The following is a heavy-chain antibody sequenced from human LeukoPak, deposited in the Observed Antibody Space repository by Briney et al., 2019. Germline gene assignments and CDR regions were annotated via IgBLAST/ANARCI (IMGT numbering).Heavy chain of an antibody. CDR2: ISYDGSKK. V-gene: IGHV3-30*18. Sequence: GGSLRLSCAASGFTFSNYGIHWVRQAPGKGLEWVAVISYDGSKKYYADSVKGRFTISRDNSKNTLYLQMNSLRAEDTAVYYCAKDLLITFGGVTPFDYWGQGTLVTVSS. CDR3: AKDLLITFGGVTPFDY. CDR1: GFTFSNYG. J-gene: IGHJ4*02. D-gene: IGHD3-16*01.